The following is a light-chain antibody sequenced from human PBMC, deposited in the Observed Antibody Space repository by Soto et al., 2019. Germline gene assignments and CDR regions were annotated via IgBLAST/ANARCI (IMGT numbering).Light chain of an antibody. CDR2: AAS. Sequence: IQLTQSQSSLSTAVGERVSITCGASQWIMTFLNWYQQKPGKAPRLLIYAASRLQSGVPARFSGSGAETDFTLTITSLQPEDFGIYYCQQSYATVRTFGGGTKVAI. CDR1: QWIMTF. V-gene: IGKV1-39*01. J-gene: IGKJ4*01. CDR3: QQSYATVRT.